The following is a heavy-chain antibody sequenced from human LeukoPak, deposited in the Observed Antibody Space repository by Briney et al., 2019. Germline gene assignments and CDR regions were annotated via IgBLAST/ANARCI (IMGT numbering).Heavy chain of an antibody. CDR3: ARVGGGFDY. CDR1: GGSFSGYY. J-gene: IGHJ4*02. Sequence: SETLSLTCAVYGGSFSGYYWSWIRQPPVKGLEWIGEINHSGSTYYHPSLKSRVTISVDTSKNQFSLNLSSVTAADTAVYYCARVGGGFDYWGQGTLVTVSS. CDR2: INHSGST. V-gene: IGHV4-34*09. D-gene: IGHD3-16*01.